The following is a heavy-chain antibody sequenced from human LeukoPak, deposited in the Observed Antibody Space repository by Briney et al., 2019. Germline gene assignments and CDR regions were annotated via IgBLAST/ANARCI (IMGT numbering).Heavy chain of an antibody. V-gene: IGHV1-2*02. Sequence: ASVKVSCKASGYTFTDYYMYWVRQAPGQGLEWMGWVNPDSGGTNYAQKFQGRVTMTRDTSISTAYMELSRLKYDDTAVYFCARDYAGNSPYFDYSGQGTLVTVSS. CDR3: ARDYAGNSPYFDY. CDR2: VNPDSGGT. D-gene: IGHD4-23*01. J-gene: IGHJ4*02. CDR1: GYTFTDYY.